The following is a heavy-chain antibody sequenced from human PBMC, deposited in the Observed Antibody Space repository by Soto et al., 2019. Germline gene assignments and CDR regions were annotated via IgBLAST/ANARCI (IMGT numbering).Heavy chain of an antibody. CDR3: VRQGIDYLHGLVDV. CDR1: SGPSSSHN. V-gene: IGHV4-59*08. CDR2: VYYTGGT. Sequence: QVHVQQSGPGLVKPSETLSLSCTVSSGPSSSHNWGWIRQPPGRGLEWIGYVYYTGGTSYNPSLTSRVTISADTSTHHISLTLSSVTAADTAVYYCVRQGIDYLHGLVDVWGQGTTVSVSS. J-gene: IGHJ6*02. D-gene: IGHD1-26*01.